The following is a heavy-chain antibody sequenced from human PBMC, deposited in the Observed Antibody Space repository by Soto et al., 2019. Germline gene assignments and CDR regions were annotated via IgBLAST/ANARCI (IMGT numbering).Heavy chain of an antibody. D-gene: IGHD3-9*01. J-gene: IGHJ6*03. Sequence: PSETLSLTCTVSGGSISSYYWSWIRQPPGKGLEWIGYIYYSGSTNYNPSLKSRVTISVDTSKNQFSLKLSSVTAADTAVYYCARRDYDILTGQNQEYYYYYDMDVWGKGTTVTVSS. CDR3: ARRDYDILTGQNQEYYYYYDMDV. CDR2: IYYSGST. CDR1: GGSISSYY. V-gene: IGHV4-59*08.